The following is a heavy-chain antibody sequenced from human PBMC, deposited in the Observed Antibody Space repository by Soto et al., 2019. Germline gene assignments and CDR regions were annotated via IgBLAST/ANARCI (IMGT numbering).Heavy chain of an antibody. J-gene: IGHJ4*02. CDR2: ISSSGSTV. CDR1: RFTFSTYE. D-gene: IGHD5-12*01. CDR3: VRYCTTTLCNGVATRTFDY. V-gene: IGHV3-48*03. Sequence: LRLSCAASRFTFSTYEMHWVRQAPGKVLEWVSCISSSGSTVYYADSVKGRFTISRDNTRNSLYLQMNSLRDEDTALYYCVRYCTTTLCNGVATRTFDYWGQGTLVTVSS.